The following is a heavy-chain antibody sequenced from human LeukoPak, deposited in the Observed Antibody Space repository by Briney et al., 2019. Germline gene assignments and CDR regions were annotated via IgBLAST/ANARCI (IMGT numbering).Heavy chain of an antibody. J-gene: IGHJ4*02. Sequence: PSETLSLTCTVSADSISNYYWTWLRQPPGKGLELIGYIYNSGSTNYNTSLKSRVTISMDTSKNQFSLKLSSVTAADTAVYYCAAEFSNEQWLDWDYWGQGTLVTVSS. D-gene: IGHD6-19*01. V-gene: IGHV4-59*01. CDR1: ADSISNYY. CDR2: IYNSGST. CDR3: AAEFSNEQWLDWDY.